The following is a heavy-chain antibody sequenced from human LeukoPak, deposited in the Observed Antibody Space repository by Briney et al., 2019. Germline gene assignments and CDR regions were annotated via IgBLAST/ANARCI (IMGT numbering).Heavy chain of an antibody. V-gene: IGHV4-34*01. CDR1: GGSFSGYY. J-gene: IGHJ6*02. Sequence: PSETLSLTCAVYGGSFSGYYWSWIRQPPGKGLEWIGEINHSGSTNYNPSLKSRVTISVDTSKNQFSLKLSSVTAADTAVYYCARAGRYSSGWYAYPIADQNYYYGMDVWGQGTTVTVSS. CDR2: INHSGST. CDR3: ARAGRYSSGWYAYPIADQNYYYGMDV. D-gene: IGHD6-19*01.